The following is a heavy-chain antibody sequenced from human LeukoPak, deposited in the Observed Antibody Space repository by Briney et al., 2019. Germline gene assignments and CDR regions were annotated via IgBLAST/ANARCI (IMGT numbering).Heavy chain of an antibody. CDR2: INPNSGGT. CDR1: GYTFTGYY. V-gene: IGHV1-2*02. CDR3: ARTPRIAVAGHFDY. J-gene: IGHJ4*02. Sequence: GASVQVSCKASGYTFTGYYMHWVRQAPGQGLEWMGWINPNSGGTNYAQKFQGRVTMTRDTSISTAYMELSRLRSDDTAVYYCARTPRIAVAGHFDYWGQGTLVTVSS. D-gene: IGHD6-19*01.